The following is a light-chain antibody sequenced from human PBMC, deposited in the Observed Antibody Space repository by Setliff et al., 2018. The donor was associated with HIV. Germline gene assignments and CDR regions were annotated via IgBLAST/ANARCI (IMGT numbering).Light chain of an antibody. V-gene: IGLV2-11*01. CDR3: SSYAARNIIL. Sequence: LTQPRSVSGSPGQSVTISCTGTSSDVGVYKYVSWYQQHPDKAPKLLIFDVTKRPSGVPDRFSGSKSANTASLTISGLQAEDEADYYCSSYAARNIILFGGGTKVTVL. J-gene: IGLJ2*01. CDR1: SSDVGVYKY. CDR2: DVT.